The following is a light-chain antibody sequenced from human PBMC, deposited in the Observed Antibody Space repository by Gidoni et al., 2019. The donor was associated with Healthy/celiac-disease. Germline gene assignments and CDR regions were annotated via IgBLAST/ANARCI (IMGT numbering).Light chain of an antibody. CDR2: GKN. CDR1: SLRSYY. J-gene: IGLJ2*01. CDR3: NSRDSSGNLVV. V-gene: IGLV3-19*01. Sequence: SSELPQDPAVSVALGQTVRITCQGDSLRSYYSSWYQQKPGQAPVLVIYGKNNRPSGIPDRFSGSSSGNTASLTITGAQAEDEADYYGNSRDSSGNLVVFGGGTKLTVL.